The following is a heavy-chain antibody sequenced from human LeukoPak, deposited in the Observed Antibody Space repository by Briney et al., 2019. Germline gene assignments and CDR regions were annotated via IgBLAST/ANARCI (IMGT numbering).Heavy chain of an antibody. CDR2: IYYSGST. CDR1: GGSISSSSYY. Sequence: SETLSLTCTVSGGSISSSSYYWGWIRQPPGKGLEWIGSIYYSGSTYYNPSLKSRVTISVDTSKNQSSLKLSSVTAADTAVYYCTRDPGGGHPPDYWGQGTLVTVSS. D-gene: IGHD4-23*01. J-gene: IGHJ4*02. CDR3: TRDPGGGHPPDY. V-gene: IGHV4-39*07.